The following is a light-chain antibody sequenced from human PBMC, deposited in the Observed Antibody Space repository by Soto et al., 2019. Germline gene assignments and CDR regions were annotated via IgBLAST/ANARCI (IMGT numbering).Light chain of an antibody. CDR2: GAS. V-gene: IGKV3-20*01. CDR1: QSVSSNY. CDR3: QQYGTSSQT. Sequence: EIVLTQSPGTLSLSPGQRATLSCRASQSVSSNYLAWYQQKPGQAPRLLIHGASSRATAIPDRFSGSGSGTDFTLTISRLEPEDFAMYYCQQYGTSSQTFGQGTKVEIK. J-gene: IGKJ2*01.